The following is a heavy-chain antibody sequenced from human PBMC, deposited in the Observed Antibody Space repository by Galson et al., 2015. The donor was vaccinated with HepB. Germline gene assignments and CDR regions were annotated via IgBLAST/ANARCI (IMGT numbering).Heavy chain of an antibody. CDR1: GGSFSGYY. Sequence: ETLSLTCAVYGGSFSGYYWSWIRQPPGKGLEWIGEINHSGSTNYNPSLKSRVTISVDTSKNQFSLKLSSVTAADTAVYYCAREVPPKYSSSPAGSDYWGQGTLVTVSS. D-gene: IGHD6-6*01. CDR3: AREVPPKYSSSPAGSDY. J-gene: IGHJ4*02. V-gene: IGHV4-34*01. CDR2: INHSGST.